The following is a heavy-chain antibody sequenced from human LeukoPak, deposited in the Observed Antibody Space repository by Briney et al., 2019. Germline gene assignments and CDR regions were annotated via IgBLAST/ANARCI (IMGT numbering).Heavy chain of an antibody. D-gene: IGHD3-3*01. CDR3: AKDGYYSSANHFARLHFDL. V-gene: IGHV3-23*01. J-gene: IGHJ2*01. CDR1: GFTFSTHA. CDR2: ISGDVQTT. Sequence: GGSLRLSCEASGFTFSTHAMNWIRQTPGKGLERLSVISGDVQTTTYASSVKGRFTISRDNSKNTLYLEMNSLRVEDTAIYYCAKDGYYSSANHFARLHFDLWGRGTRVTASS.